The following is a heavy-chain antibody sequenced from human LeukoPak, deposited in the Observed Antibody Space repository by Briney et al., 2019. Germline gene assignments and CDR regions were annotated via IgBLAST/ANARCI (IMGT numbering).Heavy chain of an antibody. CDR2: ISGSGGST. D-gene: IGHD6-19*01. Sequence: GGSLRLSCAASGFTFSSYAMSWVRQAPGKGLEWVSGISGSGGSTYYAGSVKGRFTISRDNSKTTLYLQMNSLRAEDTAVYYCAKKRVAVAGTHYFDYWGQGTLVTVSS. CDR3: AKKRVAVAGTHYFDY. V-gene: IGHV3-23*01. J-gene: IGHJ4*02. CDR1: GFTFSSYA.